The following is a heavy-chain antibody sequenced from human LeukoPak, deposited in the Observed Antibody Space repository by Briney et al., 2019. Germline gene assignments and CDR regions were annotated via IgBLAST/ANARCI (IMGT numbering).Heavy chain of an antibody. Sequence: GGSLRLSCAVSGFTFDDYAMHWVRQVPGKGLEWVSGINWNSDSIGYADSVKGRFTISRDNSKNSLYLEMNSLRVEDTAIYYCARDATTAIGTVYMDVWGKGTTVTISS. D-gene: IGHD1-1*01. J-gene: IGHJ6*03. V-gene: IGHV3-9*01. CDR1: GFTFDDYA. CDR2: INWNSDSI. CDR3: ARDATTAIGTVYMDV.